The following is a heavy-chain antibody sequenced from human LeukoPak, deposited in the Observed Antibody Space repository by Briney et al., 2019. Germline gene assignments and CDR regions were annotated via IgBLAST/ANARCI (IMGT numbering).Heavy chain of an antibody. CDR1: GFTFSNAW. CDR3: TTLGSGWNDY. J-gene: IGHJ4*02. Sequence: GGSLRLSCAASGFTFSNAWMSWVRQAPGKGLEWAGRIKSKTDGGTTDYAAPVKGRFTISRDDSKNTLYLQMNSLKTEDTAVYYCTTLGSGWNDYWGQGTLVTVSS. V-gene: IGHV3-15*01. D-gene: IGHD6-19*01. CDR2: IKSKTDGGTT.